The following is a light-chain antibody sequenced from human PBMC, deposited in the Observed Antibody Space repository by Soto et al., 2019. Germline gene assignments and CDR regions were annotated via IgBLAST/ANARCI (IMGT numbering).Light chain of an antibody. Sequence: EIVLTQSPATLSLSPGERATLSCRASQSVSSYLAWYQQKPGQAPRLLIYDASNRATGIPARFSGSGSGTDFTLTTRSLQSEDFAVYYCQQFNNWPRTFGQGTKV. CDR1: QSVSSY. V-gene: IGKV3-11*01. J-gene: IGKJ1*01. CDR3: QQFNNWPRT. CDR2: DAS.